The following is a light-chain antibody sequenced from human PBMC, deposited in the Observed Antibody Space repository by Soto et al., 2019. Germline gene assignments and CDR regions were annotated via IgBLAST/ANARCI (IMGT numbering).Light chain of an antibody. V-gene: IGKV3-20*01. CDR3: QQYGTSST. J-gene: IGKJ1*01. Sequence: EIVLTQSPATLSVSPGESATLSCRASQTVRSDYLAWYRQSPGQPPRLLLFEASNRAPGIPDRFSGSGSGTDFTLTIRRLEPEDFAVYYCQQYGTSSTFGQGTRVEIK. CDR1: QTVRSDY. CDR2: EAS.